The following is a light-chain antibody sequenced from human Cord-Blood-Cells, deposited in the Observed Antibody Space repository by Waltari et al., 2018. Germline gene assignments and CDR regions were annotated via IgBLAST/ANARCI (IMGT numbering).Light chain of an antibody. V-gene: IGLV1-40*01. Sequence: QYVLTQPPSVSGAPGQRVTISCTGSSSNIGAGYDVHWYQQLPGTAPKRLNYGNSNRPSGGPDRFSGYKSGTSASLAIAGLQAEDEADYYCQSYDSRLSGSVFGGGAKQTVL. CDR2: GNS. J-gene: IGLJ3*02. CDR3: QSYDSRLSGSV. CDR1: SSNIGAGYD.